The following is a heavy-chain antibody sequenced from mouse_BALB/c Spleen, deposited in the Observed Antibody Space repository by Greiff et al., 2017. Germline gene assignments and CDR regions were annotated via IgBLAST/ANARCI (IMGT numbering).Heavy chain of an antibody. Sequence: EVQLQQSGPGLVKPSQSLSLTCTVTGYSITSDYAWNWIRQFPGNKLEWMGYISYSGSTSYNPSLKSRISITRDTSKNQFFLQLNSVTTEDTATYYCARGEYYYGSSYFDYWGQGTTLTVSS. CDR1: GYSITSDYA. CDR3: ARGEYYYGSSYFDY. CDR2: ISYSGST. J-gene: IGHJ2*01. D-gene: IGHD1-1*01. V-gene: IGHV3-2*02.